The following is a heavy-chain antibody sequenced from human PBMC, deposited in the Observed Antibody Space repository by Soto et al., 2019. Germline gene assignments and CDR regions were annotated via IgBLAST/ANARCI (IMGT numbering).Heavy chain of an antibody. D-gene: IGHD3-9*01. J-gene: IGHJ4*02. CDR3: AKDRDILTGYSAPDY. CDR1: GFTFISFA. CDR2: VSGGAGST. V-gene: IGHV3-23*01. Sequence: PGGSLRLSCAASGFTFISFAMSWVRQAPGKGLEWVSGVSGGAGSTYYADSVKGRFTISRDNSKNTLYLQMNSLRAEDTAVYYCAKDRDILTGYSAPDYWGQGTLVTVSS.